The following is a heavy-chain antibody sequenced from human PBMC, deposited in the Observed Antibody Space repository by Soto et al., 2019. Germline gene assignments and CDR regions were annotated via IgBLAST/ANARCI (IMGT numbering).Heavy chain of an antibody. CDR1: GFTVSSNY. CDR2: IYSDGST. D-gene: IGHD4-17*01. CDR3: ARDIRSRGWYVDY. J-gene: IGHJ4*02. V-gene: IGHV3-66*01. Sequence: EVQLVDSGGGLVQPGGSLRLACAASGFTVSSNYMSWVRQAPGKGLEWVSAIYSDGSTYYVDSVKGRFTISRDNSKNTLYLQMNSLRAEDTAVYYCARDIRSRGWYVDYWGQGTLVTVSS.